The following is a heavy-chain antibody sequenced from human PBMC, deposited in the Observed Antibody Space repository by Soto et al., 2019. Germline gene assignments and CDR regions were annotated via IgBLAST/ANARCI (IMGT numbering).Heavy chain of an antibody. D-gene: IGHD2-15*01. J-gene: IGHJ2*01. CDR2: ISNTGTTI. CDR1: GFTFNDYY. V-gene: IGHV3-11*01. Sequence: QVQLVESGGGLAKPGGSLRLSCTASGFTFNDYYMNWLRQAPGKGLEWISYISNTGTTIHYANSEKGRFTISRDTSRNSLFPEMTSQRAEDTAMYYCVRDRCSGAKCAPRSYFELWGRGNQVTVSS. CDR3: VRDRCSGAKCAPRSYFEL.